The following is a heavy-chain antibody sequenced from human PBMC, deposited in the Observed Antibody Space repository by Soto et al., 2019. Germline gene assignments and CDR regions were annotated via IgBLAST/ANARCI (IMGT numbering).Heavy chain of an antibody. Sequence: QVQLVQSGAEVKKPGASVKVSCKASGYTFTSYDINWVRQATGQGLEWMGWMNPNSGNTGYAQKFQGRVTMTRKTSISTAYMELSSLRSEDTAVYCCARERSAAGTGWFDPWGQGTLVTVSS. CDR2: MNPNSGNT. J-gene: IGHJ5*02. D-gene: IGHD6-13*01. CDR3: ARERSAAGTGWFDP. V-gene: IGHV1-8*01. CDR1: GYTFTSYD.